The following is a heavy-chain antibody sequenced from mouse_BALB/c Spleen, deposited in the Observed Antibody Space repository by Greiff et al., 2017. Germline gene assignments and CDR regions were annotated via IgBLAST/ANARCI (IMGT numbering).Heavy chain of an antibody. D-gene: IGHD2-1*01. Sequence: EVQGVESGGGLVKPGGSLKLSCAASGFTFSDYYMYWVRQTPEKRLEWVATISDGGSYTYYPDSVKGRFTISRDNAKNNLYLQMSSLKSEDTAMYYCARDRDGNRQYYYAMDYWGQGTSVTVSS. CDR2: ISDGGSYT. V-gene: IGHV5-4*02. CDR1: GFTFSDYY. J-gene: IGHJ4*01. CDR3: ARDRDGNRQYYYAMDY.